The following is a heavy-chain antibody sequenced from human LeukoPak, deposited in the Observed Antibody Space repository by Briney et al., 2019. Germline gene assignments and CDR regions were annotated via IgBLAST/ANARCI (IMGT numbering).Heavy chain of an antibody. J-gene: IGHJ6*04. CDR2: INPNSGGT. V-gene: IGHV1-2*02. D-gene: IGHD3-10*01. CDR1: GYTFTGYY. CDR3: ARDLGRGYYYGSWMDV. Sequence: ASVEVSCKASGYTFTGYYMHWVRQAPGQGLEWMGWINPNSGGTNYAQKFQGRVTMTRDTSISTAYMELSRLGSDDTAVYYCARDLGRGYYYGSWMDVWGKGTTVTISS.